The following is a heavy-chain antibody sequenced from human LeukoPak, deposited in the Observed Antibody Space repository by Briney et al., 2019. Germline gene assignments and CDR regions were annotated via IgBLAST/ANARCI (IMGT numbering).Heavy chain of an antibody. V-gene: IGHV4-61*02. CDR2: IYTSGTP. CDR3: ARDRVGDYFDY. Sequence: SQTLSLTCTVSGGSISSGNYYWTWIRQPAGKGLEWVGRIYTSGTPNYNPSLKSRVTISMDTSKNQFSLKLSSVTAADTAVYYCARDRVGDYFDYWGQGTLVTVSS. J-gene: IGHJ4*02. CDR1: GGSISSGNYY. D-gene: IGHD3-16*01.